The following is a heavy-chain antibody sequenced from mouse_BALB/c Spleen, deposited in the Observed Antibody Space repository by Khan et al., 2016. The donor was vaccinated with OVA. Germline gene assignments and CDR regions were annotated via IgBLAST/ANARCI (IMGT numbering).Heavy chain of an antibody. Sequence: QVQLKESGPGLVQPSQSLSITCTVSGFSLTSYGIHWVRQSPGQGLEWMGVIWSGGSKDYSADFIYRLSISKDNSESQVFFKINSLQANDTAIYYCARNYDSDEGLAYWGQGTLVTVSA. CDR1: GFSLTSYG. D-gene: IGHD2-4*01. V-gene: IGHV2-2*02. CDR3: ARNYDSDEGLAY. CDR2: IWSGGSK. J-gene: IGHJ3*01.